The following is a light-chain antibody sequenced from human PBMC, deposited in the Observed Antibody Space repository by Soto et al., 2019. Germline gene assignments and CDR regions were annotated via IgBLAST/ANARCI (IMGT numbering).Light chain of an antibody. CDR3: SSYTRSATLV. Sequence: QSVLTQPASVSGSPGQSITISCTGTSSDIGGYNYVSWYQQHPGKAPKLMIYDVTNRPSGVSDRFSGSKSANTASLTISGLRTEDEADYYCSSYTRSATLVFGGGTKLTVL. J-gene: IGLJ2*01. CDR1: SSDIGGYNY. CDR2: DVT. V-gene: IGLV2-14*03.